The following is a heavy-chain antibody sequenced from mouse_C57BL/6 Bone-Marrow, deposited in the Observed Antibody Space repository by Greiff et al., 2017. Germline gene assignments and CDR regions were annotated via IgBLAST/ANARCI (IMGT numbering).Heavy chain of an antibody. Sequence: QVHVKQSGAELARPGASVKLSCKASGYTFTSYGISWVKQRTGQGLEWIGEIYPRSGNTYYNEKFKGKATLTADKSSSTAYMELRSLTSEDSAVYFCARSEYYGSNFAYWGQGTLVTVSA. D-gene: IGHD1-1*01. CDR1: GYTFTSYG. J-gene: IGHJ3*01. CDR2: IYPRSGNT. CDR3: ARSEYYGSNFAY. V-gene: IGHV1-81*01.